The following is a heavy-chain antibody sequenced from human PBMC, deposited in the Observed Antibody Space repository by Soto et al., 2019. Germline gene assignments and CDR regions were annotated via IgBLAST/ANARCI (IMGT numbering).Heavy chain of an antibody. CDR1: GGTFSSYT. Sequence: QVQLVQSGAEVKKPGSSVKVSCKASGGTFSSYTISWVRQAPGQGLEWMGRIIPILGIANYAQKFHGRVTITADKSTSTAYMELSSLRSEDTAVYYCASTNCSGGSCGAFDIWGQGTMVTVSS. D-gene: IGHD2-15*01. J-gene: IGHJ3*02. V-gene: IGHV1-69*02. CDR3: ASTNCSGGSCGAFDI. CDR2: IIPILGIA.